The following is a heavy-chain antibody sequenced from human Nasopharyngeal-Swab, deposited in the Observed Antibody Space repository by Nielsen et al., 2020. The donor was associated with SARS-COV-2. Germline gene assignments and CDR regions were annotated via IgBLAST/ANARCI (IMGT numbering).Heavy chain of an antibody. CDR2: IKQDGSEK. Sequence: LSLTCAASGFSFSTYWMTWVRQAPGKRLEWVANIKQDGSEKYYVDSVKGRFTVSRDNPKNLLYLQVNSLRAEDTAVYYCARQGVFVPAYFHQYYMDVWGKGTTVTVSS. CDR3: ARQGVFVPAYFHQYYMDV. V-gene: IGHV3-7*03. CDR1: GFSFSTYW. D-gene: IGHD3-16*02. J-gene: IGHJ6*03.